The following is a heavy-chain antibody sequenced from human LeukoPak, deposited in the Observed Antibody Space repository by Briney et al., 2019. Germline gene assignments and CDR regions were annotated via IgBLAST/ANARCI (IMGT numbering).Heavy chain of an antibody. Sequence: GGSLRLSCAASGFTFSSYGMNWVRQAPGKGLEWVSYISSSGSTIYYADSVKGRFTISRDNAKNSLYLQMNSLRAEDTAVYYCARDYKDTALDYWGQGTLVTVSS. CDR2: ISSSGSTI. CDR1: GFTFSSYG. D-gene: IGHD5-18*01. V-gene: IGHV3-48*03. CDR3: ARDYKDTALDY. J-gene: IGHJ4*02.